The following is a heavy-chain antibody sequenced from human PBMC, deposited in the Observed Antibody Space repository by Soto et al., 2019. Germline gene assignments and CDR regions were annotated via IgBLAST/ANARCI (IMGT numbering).Heavy chain of an antibody. Sequence: QVQLVQSGVEVKKPGASVKVSCKASSYTFTSYGITWVRRAPGQGLEWMGWISAYNGNTNYEQKLQGRVTMTTDTSTSTAYMELRSLRSDDTAIYYCARDTSNYFDYWGQGPLVTVSS. CDR2: ISAYNGNT. CDR3: ARDTSNYFDY. D-gene: IGHD2-2*01. CDR1: SYTFTSYG. V-gene: IGHV1-18*01. J-gene: IGHJ4*02.